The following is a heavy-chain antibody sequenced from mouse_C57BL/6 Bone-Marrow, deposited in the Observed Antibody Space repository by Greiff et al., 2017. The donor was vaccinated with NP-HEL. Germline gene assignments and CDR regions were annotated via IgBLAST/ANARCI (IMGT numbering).Heavy chain of an antibody. J-gene: IGHJ2*01. CDR3: ARSRGTGFDY. CDR2: IDPSDSYT. CDR1: GYTFTSYW. D-gene: IGHD4-1*01. Sequence: QVQLQQPGAELVRPGTSVKLSCKASGYTFTSYWMHWVKQRPGQGLEWIGVIDPSDSYTNYNQKFKGKATLTVDTSSSTAYMQLSSLTSEDSAVYYCARSRGTGFDYWGQGTTLTVSS. V-gene: IGHV1-59*01.